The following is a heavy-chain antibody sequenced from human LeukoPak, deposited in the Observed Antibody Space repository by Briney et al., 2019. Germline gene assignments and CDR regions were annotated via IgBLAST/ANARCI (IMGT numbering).Heavy chain of an antibody. CDR3: ARAQHYYGSGDY. CDR1: RFTFSDYW. CDR2: INRDGGGT. J-gene: IGHJ4*02. Sequence: GGSLRLSCAASRFTFSDYWMHWVRQAPGKGLVWVSRINRDGGGTTYADSVKGRFTISRDNAKNSLYLQMNSLRAEDTAVYYCARAQHYYGSGDYWGQGTLVTVSS. V-gene: IGHV3-74*01. D-gene: IGHD3-10*01.